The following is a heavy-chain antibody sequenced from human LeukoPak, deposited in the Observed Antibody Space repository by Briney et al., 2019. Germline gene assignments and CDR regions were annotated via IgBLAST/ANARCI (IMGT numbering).Heavy chain of an antibody. CDR2: ISYDGSNK. V-gene: IGHV3-30-3*01. J-gene: IGHJ4*02. CDR3: ARGVAAAASDY. Sequence: GGSLRLSCAASGFTFSSYAMHRVRQAPGKGLEWVAVISYDGSNKYYADSVKGRFTISRDNSKNTLYLQMNSLRAEDTAVYYCARGVAAAASDYWGQGTLVTVSS. CDR1: GFTFSSYA. D-gene: IGHD6-13*01.